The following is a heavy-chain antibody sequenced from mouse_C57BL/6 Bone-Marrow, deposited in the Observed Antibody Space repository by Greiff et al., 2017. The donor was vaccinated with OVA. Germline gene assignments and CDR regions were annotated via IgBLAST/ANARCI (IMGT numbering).Heavy chain of an antibody. Sequence: VQLQQSGPVLVKPGASVKMSCKASGYTFTDYYMNWVKQSHGKSLEWIGVINPYNGGTSYNQKFKGKATLTVDKSSSTAYMELNSLTSEDSAVYYCARSGDGYIYYFDYWGQGTTLTVSS. CDR2: INPYNGGT. CDR3: ARSGDGYIYYFDY. V-gene: IGHV1-19*01. CDR1: GYTFTDYY. D-gene: IGHD2-3*01. J-gene: IGHJ2*01.